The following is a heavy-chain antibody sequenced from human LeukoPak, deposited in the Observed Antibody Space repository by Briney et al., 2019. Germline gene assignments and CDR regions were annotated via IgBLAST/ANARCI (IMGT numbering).Heavy chain of an antibody. V-gene: IGHV4-4*07. Sequence: SETLSLTCTVSGGGGSISSHYWSWIRQPAGKGLEWIGRIYFTGTITYNPSLESRVTMSIDTSKNQFSLKLNSLTAADTAVYYCARDPLVGAYDYWGQGTLVTVSS. CDR2: IYFTGTI. D-gene: IGHD1-26*01. CDR1: GGGGSISSHY. J-gene: IGHJ4*02. CDR3: ARDPLVGAYDY.